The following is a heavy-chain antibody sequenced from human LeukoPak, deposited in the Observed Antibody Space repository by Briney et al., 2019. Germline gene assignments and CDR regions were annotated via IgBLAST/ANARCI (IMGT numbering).Heavy chain of an antibody. V-gene: IGHV4-39*01. D-gene: IGHD2-2*01. J-gene: IGHJ5*02. CDR3: ARRGYCSSTSCYEYWFDP. CDR2: IYYSGST. Sequence: SETLSLTCTVSGGSISGSSYYWGWIRQPPGKGLEWIGIIYYSGSTYYNPSLKSRLTISVDTSKNQFSLKLSPVTATDTAVYYCARRGYCSSTSCYEYWFDPWGQGTLVTVSS. CDR1: GGSISGSSYY.